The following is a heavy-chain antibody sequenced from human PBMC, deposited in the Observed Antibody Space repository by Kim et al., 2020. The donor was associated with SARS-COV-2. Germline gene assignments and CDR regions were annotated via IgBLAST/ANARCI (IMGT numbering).Heavy chain of an antibody. Sequence: GGSLRLSCAASGFTFTTYSMNWVRQAPGKGLEWVSSFSGSGDYIYYADSVRGRFTISRDSANNLLYLQMNGLRVDDTAIYYCARSPGAKRPLYFDLWGQG. CDR2: FSGSGDYI. D-gene: IGHD1-26*01. J-gene: IGHJ4*02. CDR1: GFTFTTYS. V-gene: IGHV3-21*01. CDR3: ARSPGAKRPLYFDL.